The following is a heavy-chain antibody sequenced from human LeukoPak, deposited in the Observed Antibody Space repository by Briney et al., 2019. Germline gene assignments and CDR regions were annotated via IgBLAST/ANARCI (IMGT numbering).Heavy chain of an antibody. CDR2: INHSGST. V-gene: IGHV4-34*01. CDR3: ARSCSGGSCYSNAFDI. CDR1: GGSFSGYY. J-gene: IGHJ3*02. Sequence: SETLSLTCAVYGGSFSGYYWSWIRQPPGKGLEWTGEINHSGSTNYNPSLKSRVTISVDTSKNQFSLKLSSVTAADTAVYYCARSCSGGSCYSNAFDIWGQGTMVTVSS. D-gene: IGHD2-15*01.